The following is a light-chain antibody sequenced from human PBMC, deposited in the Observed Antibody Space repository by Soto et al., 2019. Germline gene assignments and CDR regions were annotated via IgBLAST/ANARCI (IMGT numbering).Light chain of an antibody. Sequence: VMTQSPASLSASPGERVTLSCRASQNIRSSLAWYQQRPGQAPRLLIYDASNRATGIPARFSGSGFGTDFTLTISSLEPEDFAVYYCHQRNKWRTFGQGTKVDIK. CDR2: DAS. CDR3: HQRNKWRT. CDR1: QNIRSS. V-gene: IGKV3-11*01. J-gene: IGKJ1*01.